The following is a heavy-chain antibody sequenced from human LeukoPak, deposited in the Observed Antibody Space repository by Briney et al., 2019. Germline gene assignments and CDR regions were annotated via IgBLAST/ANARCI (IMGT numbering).Heavy chain of an antibody. V-gene: IGHV3-23*01. D-gene: IGHD2-2*02. Sequence: GGSLRLSCAASGFTFNTHAMTWVRQAPGKGLEWVSAISGSGGSTYYADSVKGRFTISRDNSRNTLYLQMNSLRAEDTAVYYCARDLGHCSSTSCYRDGMDVWGQGTTVTVSS. CDR3: ARDLGHCSSTSCYRDGMDV. J-gene: IGHJ6*02. CDR1: GFTFNTHA. CDR2: ISGSGGST.